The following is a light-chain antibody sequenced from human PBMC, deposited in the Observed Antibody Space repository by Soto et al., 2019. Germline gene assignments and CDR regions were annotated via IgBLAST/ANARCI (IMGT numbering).Light chain of an antibody. CDR3: CSYAGSSTPYV. J-gene: IGLJ1*01. V-gene: IGLV2-23*01. Sequence: QSFLTQPASVSGSPGQSITISCTGTSSDVGSYNLVSWYQQHPGKAPKLMIYEDNKRPSGVSNRFSGSKSGNTASLTISGLQAEDEADYFCCSYAGSSTPYVFGTGTKVTVL. CDR2: EDN. CDR1: SSDVGSYNL.